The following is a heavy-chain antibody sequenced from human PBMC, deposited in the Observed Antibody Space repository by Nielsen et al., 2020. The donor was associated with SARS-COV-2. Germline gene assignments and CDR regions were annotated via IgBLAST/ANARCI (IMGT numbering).Heavy chain of an antibody. CDR1: GFTFANYG. CDR2: VSRDGSDT. CDR3: ARDHRPGGYGMDV. V-gene: IGHV3-33*08. D-gene: IGHD3-10*01. Sequence: GESLKISCAASGFTFANYGIHWVRQVAGRGLEWVAIVSRDGSDTFYVDSVKGRFTISRDNAKNSLYLQMNSLRVEDTAIYYCARDHRPGGYGMDVWGQGTTVTVSS. J-gene: IGHJ6*02.